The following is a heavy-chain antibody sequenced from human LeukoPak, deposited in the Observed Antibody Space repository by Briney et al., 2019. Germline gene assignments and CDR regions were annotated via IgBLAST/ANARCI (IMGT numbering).Heavy chain of an antibody. Sequence: LTGGSLRLSCAASGFNFSINWMTWVRQAPGKGLEWVANIQDDGSEENYVGSVKGRFIISRDNAKNSLFLQMSSLRDEDTALYYCARGWAAIPDWGQGTLVTVSS. J-gene: IGHJ4*02. CDR2: IQDDGSEE. CDR1: GFNFSINW. V-gene: IGHV3-7*01. D-gene: IGHD2-21*02. CDR3: ARGWAAIPD.